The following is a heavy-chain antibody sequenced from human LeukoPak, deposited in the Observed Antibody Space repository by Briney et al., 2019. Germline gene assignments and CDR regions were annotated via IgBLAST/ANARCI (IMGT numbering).Heavy chain of an antibody. CDR2: INPNSGGT. CDR3: ARAYSPGIAVAGTKSGDY. CDR1: GYTFTGYY. V-gene: IGHV1-2*06. J-gene: IGHJ4*02. D-gene: IGHD6-19*01. Sequence: ASVKVSCKASGYTFTGYYIHWVRQAPGQGLEWMGRINPNSGGTNYAQKFQGRVTMTRDTSISTAYMELSRLRSDDTAVYYCARAYSPGIAVAGTKSGDYWGQGTLVTVSS.